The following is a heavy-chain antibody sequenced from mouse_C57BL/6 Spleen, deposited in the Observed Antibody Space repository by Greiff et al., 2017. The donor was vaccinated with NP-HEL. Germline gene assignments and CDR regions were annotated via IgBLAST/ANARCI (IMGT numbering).Heavy chain of an antibody. V-gene: IGHV1-64*01. D-gene: IGHD1-1*01. CDR2: IHPNSGST. J-gene: IGHJ3*01. CDR1: GYTFTSYW. CDR3: ARNYYGSSRGFAY. Sequence: QVQLKQPGAELVKPGASVKLSCKASGYTFTSYWMHWVKQRPGQGLEWIGMIHPNSGSTNYNEKFKSKATLTVDKSSSTAYMQLSSLTSEDSAVYYCARNYYGSSRGFAYWGQGTLVTVSA.